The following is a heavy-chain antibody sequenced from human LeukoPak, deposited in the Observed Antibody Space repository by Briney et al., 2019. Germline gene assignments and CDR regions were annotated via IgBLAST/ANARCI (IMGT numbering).Heavy chain of an antibody. Sequence: GGSLRLSCAASGFTFSNYAMSWVRQAPGKGLEWVSAITGSGGTTHYADSVKGRFSITRDNSKSTMYLQMSSLRAEDTAAYYCAKDGGQWLEGDWFDPWGQGTLVTVSA. CDR2: ITGSGGTT. D-gene: IGHD6-19*01. CDR3: AKDGGQWLEGDWFDP. CDR1: GFTFSNYA. V-gene: IGHV3-23*01. J-gene: IGHJ5*02.